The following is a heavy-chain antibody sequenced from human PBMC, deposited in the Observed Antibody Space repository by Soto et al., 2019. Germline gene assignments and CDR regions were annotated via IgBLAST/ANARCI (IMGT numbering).Heavy chain of an antibody. CDR2: AYHRAST. D-gene: IGHD2-15*01. Sequence: ASETLSLTCAVSGASMTTGGFSWSWVRQPAGGGLEWIVHAYHRASTQYNPSPKSRVSISVDTFRSLFSLRLTSLTAADSAVYFCGRGSADPLALRYFDTWGQGPPVTV. J-gene: IGHJ4*02. CDR3: GRGSADPLALRYFDT. V-gene: IGHV4-30-2*01. CDR1: GASMTTGGFS.